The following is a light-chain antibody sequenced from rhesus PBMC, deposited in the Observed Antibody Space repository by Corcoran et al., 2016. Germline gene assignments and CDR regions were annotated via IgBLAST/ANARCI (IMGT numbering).Light chain of an antibody. CDR1: QSVNSN. V-gene: IGKV3-35*01. J-gene: IGKJ4*01. Sequence: EIVMTQSPATLSLSPGERAALSCRASQSVNSNLAWYLQRPGQDPRLLIFAASNRATGTPDRFSGSGSGTDFTLTISSREPEDVGVYYCQQESTWPLTFGGGTRVDIK. CDR2: AAS. CDR3: QQESTWPLT.